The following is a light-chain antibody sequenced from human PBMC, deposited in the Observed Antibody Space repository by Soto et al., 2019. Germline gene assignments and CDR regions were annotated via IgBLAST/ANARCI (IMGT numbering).Light chain of an antibody. CDR2: SNN. V-gene: IGLV1-47*02. CDR3: AAWDDSLSGLVV. CDR1: SSNIGSNY. Sequence: QSVLTQPPSASGTPGQRVTISCSGSSSNIGSNYVYWYQQLPGTAPKLLIYSNNQRPSGVPDRFSGSKSGTSASLAISGLRSEDEADYYCAAWDDSLSGLVVFGGGTKRTVL. J-gene: IGLJ2*01.